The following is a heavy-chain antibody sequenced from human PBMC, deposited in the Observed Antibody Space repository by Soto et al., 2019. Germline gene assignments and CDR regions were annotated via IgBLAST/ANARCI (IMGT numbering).Heavy chain of an antibody. CDR2: ISYDGSNK. Sequence: SLRLSCAASGFTLSSCAMHCVRQAPGKGLEWVAVISYDGSNKYYADSVKGRFTISRDNSKNTLYLQMNSLRAEDTAVYYCARDHSIVVVPAARQYYYYGMDVWGQGTTVTVS. J-gene: IGHJ6*02. CDR3: ARDHSIVVVPAARQYYYYGMDV. D-gene: IGHD2-2*01. V-gene: IGHV3-30-3*01. CDR1: GFTLSSCA.